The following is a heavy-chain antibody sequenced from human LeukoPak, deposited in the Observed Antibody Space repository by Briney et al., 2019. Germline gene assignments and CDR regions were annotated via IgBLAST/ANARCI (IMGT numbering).Heavy chain of an antibody. V-gene: IGHV3-64D*06. Sequence: PGGSLGLSCSASGFAFSSSPMHWVRQAPGKTLEYVSAISSDGRNAYYADSVKGRFNMSRDNSKNTLSLQMSSLRPEDTAVYYCVPHINYSYQYWGRGTQVTVS. CDR1: GFAFSSSP. CDR3: VPHINYSYQY. J-gene: IGHJ4*02. D-gene: IGHD5-18*01. CDR2: ISSDGRNA.